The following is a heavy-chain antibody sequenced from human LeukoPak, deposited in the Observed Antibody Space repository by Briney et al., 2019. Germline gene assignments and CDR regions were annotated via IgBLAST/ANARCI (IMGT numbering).Heavy chain of an antibody. CDR2: IYSGGST. CDR1: GFTVSNNY. D-gene: IGHD3-22*01. CDR3: ARDSRQDYYDSSGYLWFAFDI. Sequence: GGSLRLSCAASGFTVSNNYMSWVRQAPGKGLEWVSVIYSGGSTYYADSVKGRFTISRDNSKNALYLQMNSLRAEDTAVYYCARDSRQDYYDSSGYLWFAFDIWGQGTMVTVSS. J-gene: IGHJ3*02. V-gene: IGHV3-53*01.